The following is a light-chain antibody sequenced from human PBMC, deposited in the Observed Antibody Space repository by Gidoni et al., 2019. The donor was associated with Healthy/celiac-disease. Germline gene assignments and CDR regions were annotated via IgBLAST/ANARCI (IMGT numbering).Light chain of an antibody. CDR2: AAS. CDR3: QQSNSTPVFT. CDR1: QSISSY. V-gene: IGKV1-39*01. Sequence: ILMTQSPSSLSASVGDRVTIPCRASQSISSYLNWYQQKPGKAPKLLIYAASSLQSGVPPRFSGSGSGTDFTLTISSLQPEDFATYYCQQSNSTPVFTFGPXTKVDIK. J-gene: IGKJ3*01.